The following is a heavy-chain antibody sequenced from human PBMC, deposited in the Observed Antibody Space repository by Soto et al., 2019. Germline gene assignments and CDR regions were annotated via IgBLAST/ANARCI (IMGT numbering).Heavy chain of an antibody. V-gene: IGHV3-48*02. J-gene: IGHJ6*02. CDR2: ISSSSSTI. D-gene: IGHD3-9*01. CDR3: ARDSYDILTGYQHRYYYYGMDV. CDR1: GLTFSSYS. Sequence: PGGSLRLSCAASGLTFSSYSMNWVRQAPGKGLEWVSYISSSSSTIYYADSVKGRFTISRDNAKNSLYLQMNSLRDEDTAVYYCARDSYDILTGYQHRYYYYGMDVWGQGTTVTVSS.